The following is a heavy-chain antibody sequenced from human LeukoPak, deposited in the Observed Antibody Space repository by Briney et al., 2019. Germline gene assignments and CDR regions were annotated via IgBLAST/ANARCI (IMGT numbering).Heavy chain of an antibody. J-gene: IGHJ5*02. Sequence: SETLSLTCTVSGVSISSYYWSWIRQPPGKGLEWIGYIYYSGSTNYNPSLKSRVTISVDTSKNHFSLNLTSVTAADTAVYYCARGGSTSGSWGQGTLVTVSS. D-gene: IGHD5-18*01. V-gene: IGHV4-59*01. CDR3: ARGGSTSGS. CDR1: GVSISSYY. CDR2: IYYSGST.